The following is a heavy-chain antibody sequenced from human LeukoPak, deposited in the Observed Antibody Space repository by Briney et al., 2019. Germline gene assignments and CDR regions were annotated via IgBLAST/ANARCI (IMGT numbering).Heavy chain of an antibody. CDR3: ARVYPGYYYGMDV. V-gene: IGHV3-7*03. CDR1: GFTFSNFW. Sequence: GGSLRLSCAASGFTFSNFWMQWVRQAPGKGLEWVANIKQDGTEKWYVDSVKGRFTISRDNAKNSLYLQMNSLRSEDTAVYYCARVYPGYYYGMDVWGQGTTVTVSS. J-gene: IGHJ6*02. CDR2: IKQDGTEK.